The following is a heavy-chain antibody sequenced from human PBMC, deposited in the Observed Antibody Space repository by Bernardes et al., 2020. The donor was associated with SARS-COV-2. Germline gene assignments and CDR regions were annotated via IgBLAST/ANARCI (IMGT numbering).Heavy chain of an antibody. J-gene: IGHJ5*02. CDR2: INPDGSST. D-gene: IGHD2-8*01. Sequence: GGSLRLSCADSGFTFGSSWFHWVRQAPGKGLVWVSRINPDGSSTNYADSVKGRFTISRDNAKNMLFLQMSGLRAEDTAMYYCARDLGYCTNGVCSPWGQGTLVTVSS. CDR3: ARDLGYCTNGVCSP. CDR1: GFTFGSSW. V-gene: IGHV3-74*01.